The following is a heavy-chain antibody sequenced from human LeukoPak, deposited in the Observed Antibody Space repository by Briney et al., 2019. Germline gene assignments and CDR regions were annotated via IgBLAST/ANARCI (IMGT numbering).Heavy chain of an antibody. CDR3: AKDRADYYYGSGSYGGFDY. V-gene: IGHV3-23*01. CDR2: ISGSGGST. J-gene: IGHJ4*02. Sequence: GGSLRLSCAASGFTFSSYGMSWVRQAPGKGLEWVSAISGSGGSTYYADSVKGRFTISRDNSKNTLYLQMNSLRAEDTAVYYCAKDRADYYYGSGSYGGFDYWGQGTLVTVSS. CDR1: GFTFSSYG. D-gene: IGHD3-10*01.